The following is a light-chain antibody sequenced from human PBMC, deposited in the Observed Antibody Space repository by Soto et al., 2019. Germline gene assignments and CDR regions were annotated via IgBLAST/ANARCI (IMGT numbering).Light chain of an antibody. Sequence: QSALTQPASVSGSPGQSITISCTGTSNDVGAYDYVSWYQHHPGKAPKLMIYEVIRRPSGISNRFSGSKSGNTASLTISTLQAEDEAEYYCSSYTTSSTVVFGGGTKLTVL. CDR1: SNDVGAYDY. CDR3: SSYTTSSTVV. CDR2: EVI. J-gene: IGLJ3*02. V-gene: IGLV2-14*01.